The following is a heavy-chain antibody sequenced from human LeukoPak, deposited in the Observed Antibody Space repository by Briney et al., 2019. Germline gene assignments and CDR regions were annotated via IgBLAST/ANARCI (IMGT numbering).Heavy chain of an antibody. V-gene: IGHV3-21*04. J-gene: IGHJ4*02. CDR3: AKANYYGSGSLSY. Sequence: GGSLRLSCAASGFTFSGYSMNWVRQAPGKGLEWVSSISSSSDYIYYADSVQGRFTISRDNAKNTLYLQINSLRAEDTAVYYCAKANYYGSGSLSYWGQGTLVTVSS. CDR2: ISSSSDYI. D-gene: IGHD3-10*01. CDR1: GFTFSGYS.